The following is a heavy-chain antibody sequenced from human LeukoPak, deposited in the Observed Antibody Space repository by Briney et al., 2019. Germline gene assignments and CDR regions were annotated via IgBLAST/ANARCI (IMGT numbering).Heavy chain of an antibody. J-gene: IGHJ4*02. V-gene: IGHV3-66*01. Sequence: RSGGSLRLSCAASGFTVSSSYMSWVRQAPGKGLEWVSVIYSGGSTYYADSVKGRFTISRDYSKNTVHIQLNSLRAEDTAVYYCARDGGNCSSAGCFMYFDYWGQGTLVTVSS. D-gene: IGHD2-2*01. CDR2: IYSGGST. CDR3: ARDGGNCSSAGCFMYFDY. CDR1: GFTVSSSY.